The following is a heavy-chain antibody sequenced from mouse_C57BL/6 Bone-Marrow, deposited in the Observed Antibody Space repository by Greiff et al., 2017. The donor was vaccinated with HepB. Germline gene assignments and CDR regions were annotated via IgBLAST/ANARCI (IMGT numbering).Heavy chain of an antibody. D-gene: IGHD1-1*01. CDR1: GYTFTSYW. Sequence: QVQLQQSGAELVKPGASVKLSCKASGYTFTSYWMHWVKQRPGQGLEWIGMIHPNSGSTNYNEKFKSKATLTVDKSSSTAYMQLSSLTSEDSAVYYCARYGGSHFDYWGQGTTLTVSS. J-gene: IGHJ2*01. V-gene: IGHV1-64*01. CDR3: ARYGGSHFDY. CDR2: IHPNSGST.